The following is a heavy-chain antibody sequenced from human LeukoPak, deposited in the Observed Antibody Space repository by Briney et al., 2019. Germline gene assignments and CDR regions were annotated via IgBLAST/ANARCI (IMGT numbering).Heavy chain of an antibody. Sequence: SLRLSCAASGFTFSSYAMHWVRQAPGKGLEWVAIIWSDGNNKYYADSVEGRFTISRDTPKNTLFLQMNSLRAEDTAVYYCARREQWELPIDYWGQGTLVTVSS. CDR1: GFTFSSYA. D-gene: IGHD1-26*01. V-gene: IGHV3-33*01. CDR3: ARREQWELPIDY. CDR2: IWSDGNNK. J-gene: IGHJ4*02.